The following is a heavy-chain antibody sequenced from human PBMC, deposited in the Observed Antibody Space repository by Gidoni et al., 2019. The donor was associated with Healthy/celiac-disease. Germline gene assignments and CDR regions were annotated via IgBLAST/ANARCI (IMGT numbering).Heavy chain of an antibody. CDR3: AKEGYSAYSYLDSSGWHFDY. D-gene: IGHD6-19*01. V-gene: IGHV3-30*18. CDR2: LSFDGSNT. CDR1: GFTFSSSA. J-gene: IGHJ4*02. Sequence: QVHLVESGGGVVQPGRSLRLSCAASGFTFSSSAMHWVRQAPGKGLEWVALLSFDGSNTHYADSVKGRFTISRDNSKNTLYLEMNSLRPEDTAIYYCAKEGYSAYSYLDSSGWHFDYWGQGTVVTVSA.